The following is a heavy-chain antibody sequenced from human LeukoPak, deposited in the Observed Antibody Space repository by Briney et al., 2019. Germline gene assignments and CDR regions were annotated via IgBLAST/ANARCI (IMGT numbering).Heavy chain of an antibody. CDR1: GFTFSSAW. J-gene: IGHJ4*02. CDR3: LASCGN. CDR2: IKSKTDGGTT. D-gene: IGHD2-15*01. V-gene: IGHV3-15*01. Sequence: GGSLTLSCAPSGFTFSSAWMTWLRQAPGKGLEWVGRIKSKTDGGTTDYATPVTGIFIISRDDSQNTLYLQMNSPETEGAALYYCLASCGNWGQGTLVTVSS.